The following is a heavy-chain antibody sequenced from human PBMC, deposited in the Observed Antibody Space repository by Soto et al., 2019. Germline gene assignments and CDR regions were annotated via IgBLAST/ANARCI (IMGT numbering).Heavy chain of an antibody. CDR2: IYHTGIT. V-gene: IGHV4-4*02. CDR1: GDSISSSNW. Sequence: SETLSLTCAVSGDSISSSNWWTWVRQPPGKGLEWIGDIYHTGITNYNPSLKGRVTISIDTSKKQFSLNLSSVTAADTAVYYCASVTFGGVVLAHWGQGTLVTVSS. J-gene: IGHJ4*02. D-gene: IGHD3-16*01. CDR3: ASVTFGGVVLAH.